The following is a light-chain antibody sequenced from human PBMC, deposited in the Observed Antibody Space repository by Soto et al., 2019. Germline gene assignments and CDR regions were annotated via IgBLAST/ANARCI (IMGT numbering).Light chain of an antibody. CDR2: AAS. CDR1: QSISNY. J-gene: IGKJ2*01. CDR3: QQSYSTPRAT. V-gene: IGKV1-39*01. Sequence: DIQMTQSPSSLSASVGDRVTITCRASQSISNYLNWYQQKPGKAPKLLIYAASSLQSGVPSMFSGSGSGTDFTLTINSLQPEDFATYYCQQSYSTPRATFGQGTKLEIK.